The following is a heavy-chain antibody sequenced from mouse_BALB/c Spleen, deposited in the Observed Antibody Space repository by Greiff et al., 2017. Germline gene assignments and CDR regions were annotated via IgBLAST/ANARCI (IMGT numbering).Heavy chain of an antibody. D-gene: IGHD2-1*01. Sequence: VQLQQSGAELARPGASVKLSCKASGYTFTSYWMQWVKQRPGQGLEWIGAIYPGDGDTRYTQKFKGKATLTADKSSSTAYMQLSSLASEDSAVYYCARRDGNYFFFDYWGQGTTLTVSS. J-gene: IGHJ2*01. CDR2: IYPGDGDT. V-gene: IGHV1-87*01. CDR3: ARRDGNYFFFDY. CDR1: GYTFTSYW.